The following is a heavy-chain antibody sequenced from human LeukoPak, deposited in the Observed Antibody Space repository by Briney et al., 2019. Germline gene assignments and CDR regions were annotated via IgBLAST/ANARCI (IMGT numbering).Heavy chain of an antibody. D-gene: IGHD2-15*01. V-gene: IGHV3-23*01. CDR1: GFTFSSYW. J-gene: IGHJ4*02. CDR3: AKDGRRVVAATRPY. CDR2: ISGSGGST. Sequence: GGSLRLSCAASGFTFSSYWMSWVRQAPGKGLEWVSAISGSGGSTYYADSVKGRFTISRDNSKNTLYLQMNSLRAEDTAVYYCAKDGRRVVAATRPYWGQGTLVTVSS.